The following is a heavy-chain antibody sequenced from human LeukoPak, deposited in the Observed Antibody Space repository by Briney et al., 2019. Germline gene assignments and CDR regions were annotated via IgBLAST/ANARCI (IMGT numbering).Heavy chain of an antibody. D-gene: IGHD3-10*01. CDR3: ARRRNRSSGSYYVGYYYDGMDV. CDR1: GFTFSTYW. CDR2: ISSSGSTI. Sequence: GGSLRLSCAASGFTFSTYWMNWYRQAPGKGLEWVSYISSSGSTIYYADSVKGRFTISRDNAKNSLYLQMNSLRAEDTAVYYCARRRNRSSGSYYVGYYYDGMDVWGQGTTVTVSS. J-gene: IGHJ6*02. V-gene: IGHV3-48*04.